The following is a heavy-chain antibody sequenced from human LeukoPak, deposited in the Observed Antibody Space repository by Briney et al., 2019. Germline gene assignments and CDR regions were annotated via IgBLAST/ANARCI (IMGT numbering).Heavy chain of an antibody. D-gene: IGHD3-10*01. CDR1: GGSFSGYH. V-gene: IGHV4-34*01. CDR2: INHSGST. Sequence: PSETLSLTCAVYGGSFSGYHWSWIRQPPGKGLEWIGEINHSGSTNYNPSLKSRVTISVDTSKNQFSLKLSSVTAADTAVYYCARVRKTSYYYGSGSYHFDYWGQGTLVTVSS. CDR3: ARVRKTSYYYGSGSYHFDY. J-gene: IGHJ4*02.